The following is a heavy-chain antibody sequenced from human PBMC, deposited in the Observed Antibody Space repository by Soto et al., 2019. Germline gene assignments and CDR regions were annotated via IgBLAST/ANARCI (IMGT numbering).Heavy chain of an antibody. CDR3: ARGMTPPGAPAWYYFDS. V-gene: IGHV4-4*07. CDR2: FSLSGTT. D-gene: IGHD2-8*02. J-gene: IGHJ4*02. Sequence: PSETLSLTCVVSGASITGSSYWSWIRQPAGKGLEWIGRFSLSGTTSYNPSLRSRVTMSADVSKNQFSLRLTSVTAADTALYYCARGMTPPGAPAWYYFDSWGQGTLVTVSS. CDR1: GASITGSSY.